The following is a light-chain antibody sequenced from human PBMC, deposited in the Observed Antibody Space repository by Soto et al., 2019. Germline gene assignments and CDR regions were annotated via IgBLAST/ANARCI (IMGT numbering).Light chain of an antibody. CDR3: QQRSNWPPGT. CDR2: DAS. V-gene: IGKV3-11*01. CDR1: QSVSSY. Sequence: EIVLTQSPATLSLSPGERATLSCRASQSVSSYLAGYQQKPGQAPRLLIYDASSRATGIPSRFSGSGSGTDFTLTISSLEPEAFAVYYCQQRSNWPPGTFGPGTKVDIK. J-gene: IGKJ3*01.